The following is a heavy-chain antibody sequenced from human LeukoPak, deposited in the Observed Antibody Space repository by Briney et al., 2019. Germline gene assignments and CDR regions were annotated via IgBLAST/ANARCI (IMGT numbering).Heavy chain of an antibody. CDR1: GFTLSNYW. D-gene: IGHD6-6*01. CDR3: ARAVGSNSSA. V-gene: IGHV3-7*01. CDR2: IKQDGSGT. Sequence: PGGSLRLSCAASGFTLSNYWMHWVRQAPGKGLEWVANIKQDGSGTHYVASVKGRFTISRDNAENSVYLQMSSLSVEDTAVYYCARAVGSNSSAWGQGTLVTVSS. J-gene: IGHJ5*02.